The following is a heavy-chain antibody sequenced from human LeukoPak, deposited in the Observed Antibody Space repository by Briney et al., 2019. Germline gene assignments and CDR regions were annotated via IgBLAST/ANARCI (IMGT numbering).Heavy chain of an antibody. CDR2: ISSSGGST. CDR1: GFTFSSYA. Sequence: PGGSLRLSCAASGFTFSSYAMHWVRQAPGKGLEYVSAISSSGGSTYYAYSVKGRFTISRDNSKNTLYLQMGSLRTEDMAIYYCARGPDVVLVSHWSFFDYWGQGTLVTVSS. CDR3: ARGPDVVLVSHWSFFDY. D-gene: IGHD2-8*02. V-gene: IGHV3-64*01. J-gene: IGHJ4*02.